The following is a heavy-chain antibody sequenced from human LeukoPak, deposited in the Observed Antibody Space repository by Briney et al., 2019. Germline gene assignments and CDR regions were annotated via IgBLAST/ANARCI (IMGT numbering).Heavy chain of an antibody. V-gene: IGHV3-7*01. CDR2: IKQDGSET. CDR3: ARGVSSNWNYLYFDY. Sequence: PGGSLRLSCAASGFTFSSYAMSWVRQAPGKGLEWVANIKQDGSETYYVDSVKGRFTISRDDAKNSLYLQMHSLRAEDTAVYYCARGVSSNWNYLYFDYWGQGTLVTVSS. CDR1: GFTFSSYA. D-gene: IGHD1-7*01. J-gene: IGHJ4*02.